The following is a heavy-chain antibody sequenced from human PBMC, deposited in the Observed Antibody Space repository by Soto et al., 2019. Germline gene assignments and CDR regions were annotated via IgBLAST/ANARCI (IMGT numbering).Heavy chain of an antibody. CDR3: AREKGYISGPKNFDY. CDR1: GVSISSGDYF. V-gene: IGHV4-30-4*01. Sequence: SETLSLTCTVSGVSISSGDYFWSWIRQSPGKGLEWIGYIYDSGSSYYNPSLKSRVTMSVDTSKNQFSLKLSSVTAADTAVYYCAREKGYISGPKNFDYWGQGTLVTVSS. CDR2: IYDSGSS. J-gene: IGHJ4*02. D-gene: IGHD5-12*01.